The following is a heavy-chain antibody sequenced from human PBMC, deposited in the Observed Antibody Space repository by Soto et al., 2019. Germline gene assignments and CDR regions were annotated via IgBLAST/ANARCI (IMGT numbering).Heavy chain of an antibody. CDR1: GGSISSYY. D-gene: IGHD2-8*01. CDR2: IYTSGST. Sequence: SETLSLTCTVSGGSISSYYWSWIRQPAGKGLEWIGRIYTSGSTNYNPSLKSRVTMSVDTSKNQFSLKLSSVTAADTAVYYCARVIPVYANDAFDIWGQGTMVTVSS. V-gene: IGHV4-4*07. CDR3: ARVIPVYANDAFDI. J-gene: IGHJ3*02.